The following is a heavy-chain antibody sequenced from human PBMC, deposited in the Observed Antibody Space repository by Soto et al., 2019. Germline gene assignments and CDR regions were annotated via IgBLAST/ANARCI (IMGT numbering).Heavy chain of an antibody. V-gene: IGHV3-33*01. CDR2: IWYDGSNK. CDR1: GFTFSSFG. J-gene: IGHJ2*01. CDR3: AGGPYHWYADL. Sequence: QVLLVESGGGVVQPGRSLRLSCAASGFTFSSFGMHWVRQAPGKGLEWVAVIWYDGSNKYYADSVKGRFTISRDNPKNTVYLQMDSLRVEDTAVYYCAGGPYHWYADLWGRGTLVTVSS.